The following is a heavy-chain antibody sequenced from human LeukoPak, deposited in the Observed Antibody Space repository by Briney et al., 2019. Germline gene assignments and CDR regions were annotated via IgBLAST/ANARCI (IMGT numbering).Heavy chain of an antibody. CDR3: AREGEDLSSGDEYDAFDI. CDR2: INSDGSST. CDR1: GFTFSSYW. Sequence: VGGLRLSCAASGFTFSSYWMHWVRQAPGKGLVWVSRINSDGSSTSYADSVKGRFTISRDNAKNTLYLQMNSPRVEDTAVYYCAREGEDLSSGDEYDAFDIWGQGTMVTVSS. V-gene: IGHV3-74*01. D-gene: IGHD2-15*01. J-gene: IGHJ3*02.